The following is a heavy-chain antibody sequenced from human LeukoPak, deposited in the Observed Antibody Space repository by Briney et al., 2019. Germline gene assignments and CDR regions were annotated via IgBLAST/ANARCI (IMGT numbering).Heavy chain of an antibody. CDR1: GFTFSTYA. CDR3: AQGGHDFNPFYY. CDR2: IKGGGGDP. J-gene: IGHJ4*02. Sequence: GGSLRLSCAASGFTFSTYAMGWVRQAPGEGLEWVSSIKGGGGDPFYADSVRGRFTISRDKSKNTLYLQLDSLRPEDTAVYFCAQGGHDFNPFYYWGQGTLVTVSS. D-gene: IGHD2-21*02. V-gene: IGHV3-23*01.